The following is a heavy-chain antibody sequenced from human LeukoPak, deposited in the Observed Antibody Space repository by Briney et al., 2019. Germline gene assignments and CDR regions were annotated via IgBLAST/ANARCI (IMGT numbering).Heavy chain of an antibody. Sequence: SETLSLTCTVSGYSISSGYYWGWIRQPPGKGLEWIGSIYHSGSTNYNPSLKSRVTISVDKSKNQFSLKLSSVTAADTAVYYCARYNWNYGGWFDPWGQGTLVTVSS. CDR3: ARYNWNYGGWFDP. CDR2: IYHSGST. D-gene: IGHD1-7*01. J-gene: IGHJ5*02. CDR1: GYSISSGYY. V-gene: IGHV4-38-2*02.